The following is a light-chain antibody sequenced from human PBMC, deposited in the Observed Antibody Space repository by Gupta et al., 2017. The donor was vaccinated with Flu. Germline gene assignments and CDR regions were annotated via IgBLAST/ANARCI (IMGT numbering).Light chain of an antibody. Sequence: EIVMTQAPLSLPVTPGEPASISCRSSQSLLHSNGYNYLDWYLQKPGQSPQLPIYLGSNRASGVPDRISGSGSGTDFTLKISRVEAEDVGVYYCMQALQTPRYSFGQGTKLEIK. CDR3: MQALQTPRYS. J-gene: IGKJ2*03. CDR1: QSLLHSNGYNY. CDR2: LGS. V-gene: IGKV2-28*01.